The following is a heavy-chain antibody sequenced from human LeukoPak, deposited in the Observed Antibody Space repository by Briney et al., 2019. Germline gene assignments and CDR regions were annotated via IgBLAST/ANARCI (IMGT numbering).Heavy chain of an antibody. CDR2: ISSSGSTI. CDR3: AKVPRIVVVPAALYFDY. J-gene: IGHJ4*02. Sequence: PGGSLRLSCAASGFTFSDYYMSWIRQAPGKGLEWVSYISSSGSTIYYADSVKGRFTISRDNSKNTLYLQMNSLRAEDTAVYYCAKVPRIVVVPAALYFDYWGQGTLVTVSS. CDR1: GFTFSDYY. D-gene: IGHD2-2*01. V-gene: IGHV3-11*01.